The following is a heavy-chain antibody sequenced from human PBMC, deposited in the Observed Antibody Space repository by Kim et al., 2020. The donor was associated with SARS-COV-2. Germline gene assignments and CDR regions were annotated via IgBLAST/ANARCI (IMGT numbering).Heavy chain of an antibody. CDR3: ASLPSGYDPYYIDF. D-gene: IGHD5-12*01. CDR2: ITGSGGTT. Sequence: GGSLRLSCAASGFTFRDHALSWVRQAPGKGLEWVSDITGSGGTTYYADSVKGRFTISRDNSQNTLFLQVTSLRAEDTSVYYCASLPSGYDPYYIDFWGQGTLVTVSS. V-gene: IGHV3-23*01. CDR1: GFTFRDHA. J-gene: IGHJ4*02.